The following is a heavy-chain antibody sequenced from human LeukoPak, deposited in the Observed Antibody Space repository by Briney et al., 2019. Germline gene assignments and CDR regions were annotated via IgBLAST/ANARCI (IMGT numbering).Heavy chain of an antibody. Sequence: PGGSLRLSCAASGFTFDDYAMPWVRQAPGKGLEWVSGISWNSGSIGYADSVKGRFTISRDNAKNSLYLQMNSLRAEDTALYYCAKLHHYYDSSGYYSAYAFDIWGQGTMVTVSS. CDR3: AKLHHYYDSSGYYSAYAFDI. J-gene: IGHJ3*02. CDR2: ISWNSGSI. CDR1: GFTFDDYA. V-gene: IGHV3-9*01. D-gene: IGHD3-22*01.